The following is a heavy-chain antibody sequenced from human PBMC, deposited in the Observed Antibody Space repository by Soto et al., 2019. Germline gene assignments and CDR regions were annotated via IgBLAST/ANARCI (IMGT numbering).Heavy chain of an antibody. CDR1: GYTFTSYG. J-gene: IGHJ6*02. CDR2: ISAYNGNT. Sequence: GASVKVSCKASGYTFTSYGISWVRQAPGQGLEWMGWISAYNGNTNYAQKLQGRVTMTTDTSTSTTYMELRSLRSDHTAVYYCATVKDYDFWSGYFAWHAVTGHTKYYYGMDVWGQGTTVTVSS. V-gene: IGHV1-18*04. CDR3: ATVKDYDFWSGYFAWHAVTGHTKYYYGMDV. D-gene: IGHD3-3*01.